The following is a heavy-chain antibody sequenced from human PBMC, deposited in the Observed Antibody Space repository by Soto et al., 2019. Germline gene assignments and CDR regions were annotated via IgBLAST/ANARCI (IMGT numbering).Heavy chain of an antibody. D-gene: IGHD3-10*01. Sequence: QVQLQQWGAGLLKPSKTLSLTCAVHDGSFAGFYWTWIRQPPGKGLGWIGQINHSENTHYNPSLKSRATLSIDTSKKEISLKLKSMTAADTAVYYCARAYYGSGSLDNWGQGTLVTVSS. V-gene: IGHV4-34*02. CDR1: DGSFAGFY. CDR3: ARAYYGSGSLDN. J-gene: IGHJ4*02. CDR2: INHSENT.